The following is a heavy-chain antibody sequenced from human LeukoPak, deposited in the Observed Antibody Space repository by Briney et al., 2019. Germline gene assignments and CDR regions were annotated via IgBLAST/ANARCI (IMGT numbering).Heavy chain of an antibody. CDR1: GYSFTSYW. J-gene: IGHJ4*02. Sequence: GESLKISCQGSGYSFTSYWIGWVRQTPGKGLEWMGIIYPGDSDTRYSPSFQGQVTISADKSISTAYLQWSSLKASDTAMYYCARVLGYCSGGSCSKFDYWGQGTLVTVSS. V-gene: IGHV5-51*01. CDR2: IYPGDSDT. D-gene: IGHD2-15*01. CDR3: ARVLGYCSGGSCSKFDY.